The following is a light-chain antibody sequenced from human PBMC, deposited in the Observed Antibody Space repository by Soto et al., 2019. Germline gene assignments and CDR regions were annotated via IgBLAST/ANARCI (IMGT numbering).Light chain of an antibody. CDR3: SPYAASNNSYFV. Sequence: QSALTQPPSASGSPGQSVTISCTGTSSDVGGYNYVSWYQQYPGRAPKLMIYEVTKRPSGVPDRFSGSKSGNTASLTVSGLQAEDEADYSCSPYAASNNSYFVFGGGTQLTVL. J-gene: IGLJ3*02. V-gene: IGLV2-8*01. CDR1: SSDVGGYNY. CDR2: EVT.